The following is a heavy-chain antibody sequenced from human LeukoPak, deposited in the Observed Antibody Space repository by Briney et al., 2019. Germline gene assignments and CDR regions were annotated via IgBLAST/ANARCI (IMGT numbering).Heavy chain of an antibody. CDR3: ARESRNYYDSSEHY. J-gene: IGHJ4*02. V-gene: IGHV4-31*03. CDR2: IYYSGST. Sequence: PSETLSLTCTVSGGSISSGGYYWRWIRQHPGKGLEWIGYIYYSGSTYYNPSLKSRVTISVDTSKNQFSLKLSSVTAADTAVYYCARESRNYYDSSEHYWGQGTLVTVSS. CDR1: GGSISSGGYY. D-gene: IGHD3-22*01.